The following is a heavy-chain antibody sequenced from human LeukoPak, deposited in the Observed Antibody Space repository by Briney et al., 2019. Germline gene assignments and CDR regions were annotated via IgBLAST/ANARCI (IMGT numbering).Heavy chain of an antibody. V-gene: IGHV1-2*02. D-gene: IGHD2-21*02. CDR2: INPNSGGT. Sequence: ASVKVSCKASGYTFTGYYMHWVRQAPGQGLEWMGWINPNSGGTNYAQKFQGRVTMTRDTSISTAYMELSRLRSGDTAVYYCARSGGVTAIPDYWGQGTLVTVSS. CDR1: GYTFTGYY. J-gene: IGHJ4*02. CDR3: ARSGGVTAIPDY.